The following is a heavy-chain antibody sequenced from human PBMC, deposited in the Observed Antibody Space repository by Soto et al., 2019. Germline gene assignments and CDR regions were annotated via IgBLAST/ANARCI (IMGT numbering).Heavy chain of an antibody. D-gene: IGHD3-10*01. J-gene: IGHJ6*02. V-gene: IGHV1-69*12. CDR2: IIPIGGTA. CDR1: GGTFSSYA. Sequence: QVQLVQSGAEVKKPGSSVKVSCKASGGTFSSYAISWVRQAPGQGLEWIGGIIPIGGTANYAQKFQGRVTITADESTSTAYMELGSLTSEDTAVYYCARDLLGFGYTYADVWGQGTTVTVSS. CDR3: ARDLLGFGYTYADV.